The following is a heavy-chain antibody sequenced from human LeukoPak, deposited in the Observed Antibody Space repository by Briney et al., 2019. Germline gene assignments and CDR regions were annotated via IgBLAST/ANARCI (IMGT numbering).Heavy chain of an antibody. CDR1: GFSFSSGT. CDR2: LSGSGRLI. CDR3: ARDLQTGVAFDA. J-gene: IGHJ3*01. D-gene: IGHD7-27*01. V-gene: IGHV3-21*06. Sequence: GVSLRLSCAASGFSFSSGTMNWVRRAPGKALEWVSSLSGSGRLIWYAGSVKGRFTISRDNAANSLFLQMNSLRVEDTAVYFCARDLQTGVAFDAWGQGTVVAVSS.